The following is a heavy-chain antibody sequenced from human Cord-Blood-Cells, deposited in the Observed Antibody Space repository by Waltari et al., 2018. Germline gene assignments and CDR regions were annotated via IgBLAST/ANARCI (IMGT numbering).Heavy chain of an antibody. V-gene: IGHV3-13*01. CDR1: GFIFSRYD. CDR3: ARSLAAGNRLGPYYYGMDV. J-gene: IGHJ6*02. Sequence: EVHVVETGGGWVQPGGCLRPSCAASGFIFSRYDMPWARQATGKGLEWVSAIGTAGDTYYPGSVKGRFTISRENAKNSLYLQMNSLRAGDTAVYYCARSLAAGNRLGPYYYGMDVWGQGTTVTVSS. CDR2: IGTAGDT. D-gene: IGHD6-13*01.